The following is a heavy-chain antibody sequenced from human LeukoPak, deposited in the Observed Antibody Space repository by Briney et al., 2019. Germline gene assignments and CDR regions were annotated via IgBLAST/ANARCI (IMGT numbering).Heavy chain of an antibody. CDR1: GFTFSSYA. V-gene: IGHV3-23*01. CDR2: ISGSGGST. D-gene: IGHD3-9*01. CDR3: QKTAYDILTGQYYFDY. J-gene: IGHJ4*02. Sequence: GGSLRLSCAASGFTFSSYAMSWVRQAPGKGLKGVSAISGSGGSTYYADSVKGRFTISRDNSKNTLYLQMNSLRAEDTAVYYKQKTAYDILTGQYYFDYWGQGTLVTVSS.